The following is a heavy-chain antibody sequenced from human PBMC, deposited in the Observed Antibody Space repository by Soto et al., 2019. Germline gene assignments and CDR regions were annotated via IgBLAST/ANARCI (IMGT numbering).Heavy chain of an antibody. CDR1: GGSISSHY. Sequence: QVQLKESGPGLVKTSETLSLTCTVSGGSISSHYWAWFRQHPGKGLEWIGSIHYSGSTNYNASLKSRVTISVATSKNQYPMKLRTVTAADTAVYYCARGGLTARKGRWFDPWGQGTLVTVSS. CDR2: IHYSGST. V-gene: IGHV4-59*11. D-gene: IGHD6-6*01. J-gene: IGHJ5*02. CDR3: ARGGLTARKGRWFDP.